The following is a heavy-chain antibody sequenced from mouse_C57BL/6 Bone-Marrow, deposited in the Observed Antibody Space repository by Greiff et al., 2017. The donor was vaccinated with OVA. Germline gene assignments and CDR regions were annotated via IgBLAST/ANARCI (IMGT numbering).Heavy chain of an antibody. D-gene: IGHD4-1*02. CDR1: GYAFSSSW. CDR3: ATNWGDWYFDV. V-gene: IGHV1-82*01. CDR2: IYPGDGDT. Sequence: VQLQQSGPELVKPGASVKISCKASGYAFSSSWMNWVKQRPGKGLEWIGRIYPGDGDTNYNGKFKGKATLTADKSSSTAYMQLSSLTSEDSAVDFCATNWGDWYFDVWGTGTTVTVSS. J-gene: IGHJ1*03.